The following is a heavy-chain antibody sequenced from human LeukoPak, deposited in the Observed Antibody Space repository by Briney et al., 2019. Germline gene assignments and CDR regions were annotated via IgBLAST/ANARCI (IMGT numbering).Heavy chain of an antibody. CDR3: ARGSMVRGVIEYYFDY. J-gene: IGHJ4*02. Sequence: GGSLRLSCAASGFTFSSYAMHWVRQAPGKGLEWVAVISYDGSNKYYADSVKGRFTISRDNSKNTLYLQMNSLRAEDTAVYYCARGSMVRGVIEYYFDYWGQGTLVTVSS. D-gene: IGHD3-10*01. CDR2: ISYDGSNK. V-gene: IGHV3-30-3*01. CDR1: GFTFSSYA.